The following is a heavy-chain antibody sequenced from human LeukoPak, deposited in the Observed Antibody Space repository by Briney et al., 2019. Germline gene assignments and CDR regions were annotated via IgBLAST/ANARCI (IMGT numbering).Heavy chain of an antibody. J-gene: IGHJ4*02. CDR3: ASRNY. Sequence: SETLSLTCAVYGGSFSGYYWSWIRQPPGKGLEWIGEINHSGSTNYNPSLKGRVTISVDTSKNQFSLKLSSVTAADTAVYYCASRNYWGQGTLVTVSS. CDR1: GGSFSGYY. V-gene: IGHV4-34*01. CDR2: INHSGST.